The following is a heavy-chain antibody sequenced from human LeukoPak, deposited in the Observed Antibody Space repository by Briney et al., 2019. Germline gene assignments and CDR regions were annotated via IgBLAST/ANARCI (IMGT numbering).Heavy chain of an antibody. V-gene: IGHV1-24*01. Sequence: GASVKVSCKVSGYTLTELSMHWVRQAPGNGLEWMGGFDPEDGETIYAQKFQGRVTMTEDTSTDTAFLDLSSLKFEDTAVYYCAAIAVDYDGGAEAFDFWGPRDIGHRLF. J-gene: IGHJ3*01. CDR2: FDPEDGET. CDR3: AAIAVDYDGGAEAFDF. CDR1: GYTLTELS. D-gene: IGHD4-17*01.